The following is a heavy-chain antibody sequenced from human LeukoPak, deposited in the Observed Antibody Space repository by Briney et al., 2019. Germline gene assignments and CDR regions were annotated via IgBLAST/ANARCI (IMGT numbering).Heavy chain of an antibody. CDR1: GGSISSSSYY. D-gene: IGHD2-2*01. J-gene: IGHJ5*02. V-gene: IGHV4-39*01. CDR3: ARHAVGDIVVVPAAPQHWFDP. CDR2: IYYSGST. Sequence: SETLSLTCTVSGGSISSSSYYWGWIRQPPGKGLEWIGSIYYSGSTYYNPSLKSRVTISVDTSKNQFSLKLSSVTAADTAVYYCARHAVGDIVVVPAAPQHWFDPWGQGTLVTVSP.